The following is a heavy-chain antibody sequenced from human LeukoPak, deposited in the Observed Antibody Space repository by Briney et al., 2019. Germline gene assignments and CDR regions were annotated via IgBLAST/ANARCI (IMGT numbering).Heavy chain of an antibody. V-gene: IGHV3-21*01. CDR2: ISSSSSYI. CDR3: ARDARVSSTSCPGY. Sequence: GGSLRLSCAASGFTFSSYSMNWVRQAPGKGLEWVSSISSSSSYIYYADSVKGRLTISRDNAKNSLYLQMNSLRAEDTAVYYCARDARVSSTSCPGYWGQGTLVTVSS. J-gene: IGHJ4*02. CDR1: GFTFSSYS. D-gene: IGHD2-2*01.